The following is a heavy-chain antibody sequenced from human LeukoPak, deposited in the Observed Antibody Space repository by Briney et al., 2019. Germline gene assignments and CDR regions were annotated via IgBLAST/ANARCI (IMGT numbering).Heavy chain of an antibody. CDR1: GFTFSSYG. V-gene: IGHV3-30*02. CDR3: AKDPYDFWSGYYSLAAFDI. CDR2: IRYDGSNK. D-gene: IGHD3-3*01. J-gene: IGHJ3*02. Sequence: GGSLRLSCAASGFTFSSYGMHWVRQAPGKGLEWVAFIRYDGSNKYYADSVKGRFTISRDNSKNTLYLQMNSLRAEDTAVYYCAKDPYDFWSGYYSLAAFDIWGQGTMVTVSS.